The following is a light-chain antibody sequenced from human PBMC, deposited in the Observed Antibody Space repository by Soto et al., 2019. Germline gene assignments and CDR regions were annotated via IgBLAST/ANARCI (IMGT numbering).Light chain of an antibody. V-gene: IGKV3-20*01. Sequence: VVLRQSPGTLSLSPGERATLSCRASQSVTNNYLAWYQQKPGQAPRLLIYGASSRATGISDRFSGSGSGTDFTLTISRLEPEDFAVYYCQQYGSSPRTFGQGTKVDIK. CDR2: GAS. CDR3: QQYGSSPRT. CDR1: QSVTNNY. J-gene: IGKJ1*01.